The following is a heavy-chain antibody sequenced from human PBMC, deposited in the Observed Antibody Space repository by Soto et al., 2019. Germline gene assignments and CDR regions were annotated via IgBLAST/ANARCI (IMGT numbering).Heavy chain of an antibody. D-gene: IGHD2-15*01. CDR3: ARGDGDCSGGSCSAFDI. J-gene: IGHJ3*02. CDR1: GYTFTVYY. V-gene: IGHV1-2*04. CDR2: INPNSGGT. Sequence: GASVKVSCKASGYTFTVYYMHWVRQAPGQGLEWMGWINPNSGGTNYAQKFQGWVTMTRDTSISTAYVELSRLRSDDTAVYYCARGDGDCSGGSCSAFDIWGQGTMVTVSS.